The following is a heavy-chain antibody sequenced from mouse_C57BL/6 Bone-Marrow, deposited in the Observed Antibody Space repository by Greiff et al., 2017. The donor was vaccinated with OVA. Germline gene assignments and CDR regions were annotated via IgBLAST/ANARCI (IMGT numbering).Heavy chain of an antibody. D-gene: IGHD3-3*01. V-gene: IGHV8-5*01. CDR1: GFSLSTSNMG. CDR2: PWWNDDK. CDR3: ARNPPGPAYWYFDV. J-gene: IGHJ1*03. Sequence: QVQLQESGPGILQPSQTLSLTCSFSGFSLSTSNMGIGWIRPPSGMGLEWLAHPWWNDDKYYNPSLKSPLTISKDTSNNQVFLQITSVDTADTATDYCARNPPGPAYWYFDVWGTGTTVTVSS.